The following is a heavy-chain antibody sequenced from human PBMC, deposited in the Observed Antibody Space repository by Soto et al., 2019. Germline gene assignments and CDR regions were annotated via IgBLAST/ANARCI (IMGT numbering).Heavy chain of an antibody. CDR1: GFTFSTYS. Sequence: EVQLVESGGGLVQPGGSVRLSCAASGFTFSTYSMNWVRQAPGKGLEWVSFISSSGGTIYHADSVKGRFTISRDNAKNSLYLQMNSLSDEDTAVYYCARLSVRYCSGGSCSQLDYWGQGTLVTVSS. CDR2: ISSSGGTI. D-gene: IGHD2-15*01. CDR3: ARLSVRYCSGGSCSQLDY. J-gene: IGHJ4*02. V-gene: IGHV3-48*02.